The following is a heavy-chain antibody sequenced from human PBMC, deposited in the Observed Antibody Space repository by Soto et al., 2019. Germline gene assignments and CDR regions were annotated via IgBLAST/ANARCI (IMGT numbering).Heavy chain of an antibody. CDR3: ARGGWIVVVPAAIPNWFDP. CDR1: GGTFSSYA. V-gene: IGHV1-69*01. J-gene: IGHJ5*02. Sequence: QVQLVQSGAEVKKPGSSVKVSCKASGGTFSSYAISWVRQAPGQGLEWMGGIIPIFGTANYAQKFQGRVTITADESTNTAYMELSSLRSEDTAVYYCARGGWIVVVPAAIPNWFDPWGQGTLVTVSS. D-gene: IGHD2-2*01. CDR2: IIPIFGTA.